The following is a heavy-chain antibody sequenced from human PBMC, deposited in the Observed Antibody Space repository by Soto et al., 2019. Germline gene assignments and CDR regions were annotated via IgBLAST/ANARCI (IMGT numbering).Heavy chain of an antibody. Sequence: PSETLSLTCTVSGASMENHYGSWIRQPPGKGLEYIGYMFYTGRADYNASFTSRVTMSVDTSNNKFSLKLRSVSAADTAIYYCARSGHSFEGAVWGRG. V-gene: IGHV4-59*11. CDR3: ARSGHSFEGAV. CDR1: GASMENHY. J-gene: IGHJ4*02. D-gene: IGHD3-16*01. CDR2: MFYTGRA.